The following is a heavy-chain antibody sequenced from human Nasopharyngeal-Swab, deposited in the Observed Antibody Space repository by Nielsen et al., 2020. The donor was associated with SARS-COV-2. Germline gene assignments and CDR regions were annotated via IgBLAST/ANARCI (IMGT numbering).Heavy chain of an antibody. J-gene: IGHJ4*02. Sequence: WIGHPPGKALEWLALIYWDDYKRYSPSLKSRLTSTQDTSTNQVVLTVTNMDPVDTATYYCGRLVYDDNYRFDCWGQGALVTVSS. V-gene: IGHV2-5*02. CDR3: GRLVYDDNYRFDC. D-gene: IGHD4/OR15-4a*01. CDR2: IYWDDYK.